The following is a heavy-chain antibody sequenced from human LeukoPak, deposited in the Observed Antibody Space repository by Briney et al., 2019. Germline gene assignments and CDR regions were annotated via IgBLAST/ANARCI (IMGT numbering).Heavy chain of an antibody. Sequence: PSETLSLTCTVSGGSISSSTYYWGWVRQPPGKGLECIGNIYHSGSTYYNPSLKSRGTISVDTSKNQFSLKLSSVTAADTAVYYCAREPVPGDFWSGYFNYYYYYMDVWGKGTTVTVSS. CDR1: GGSISSSTYY. D-gene: IGHD3-3*01. J-gene: IGHJ6*03. CDR3: AREPVPGDFWSGYFNYYYYYMDV. CDR2: IYHSGST. V-gene: IGHV4-39*07.